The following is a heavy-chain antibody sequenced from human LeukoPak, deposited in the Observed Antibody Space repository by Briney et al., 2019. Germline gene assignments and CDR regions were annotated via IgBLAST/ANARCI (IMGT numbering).Heavy chain of an antibody. CDR2: ISTSGST. Sequence: SETLSLTCTVSGGSTSSYYWNWIRQPAEKGVEWIGRISTSGSTNSNPSLKSRLTMSLDPSKNQFSLKLSSVTAADTGVYYCARVNNNNVFDSWGQGTLVTVSS. CDR3: ARVNNNNVFDS. CDR1: GGSTSSYY. D-gene: IGHD1/OR15-1a*01. J-gene: IGHJ4*02. V-gene: IGHV4-4*07.